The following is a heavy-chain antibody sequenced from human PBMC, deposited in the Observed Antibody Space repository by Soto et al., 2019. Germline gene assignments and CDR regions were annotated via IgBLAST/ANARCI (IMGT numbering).Heavy chain of an antibody. D-gene: IGHD3-3*01. CDR1: GGSISSGGYY. J-gene: IGHJ3*02. CDR2: IYYSGST. Sequence: SETLSLTCTVSGGSISSGGYYWSWIRQHPGKGLEWIGYIYYSGSTYYNPSLKSRVTISVDTSKNQFSLKLSSVTAADTAVYYCARKKGFWSGYYRISSYGAFDIWGQGTMVTVSS. CDR3: ARKKGFWSGYYRISSYGAFDI. V-gene: IGHV4-31*03.